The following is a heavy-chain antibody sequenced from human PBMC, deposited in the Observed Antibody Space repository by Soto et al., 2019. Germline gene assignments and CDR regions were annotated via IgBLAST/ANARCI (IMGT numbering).Heavy chain of an antibody. CDR1: GFTVSSNY. CDR3: ASEQFLEWLSVYYFAY. J-gene: IGHJ4*02. Sequence: PGGSLRLSCAASGFTVSSNYMSWVRQAPGKGLEWVSVIYSGGSTYYADSVKGRFTISRDNSKNTLYLQMNSLRAEDTAVYYCASEQFLEWLSVYYFAYWGQGSLVTGSS. V-gene: IGHV3-66*01. CDR2: IYSGGST. D-gene: IGHD3-3*01.